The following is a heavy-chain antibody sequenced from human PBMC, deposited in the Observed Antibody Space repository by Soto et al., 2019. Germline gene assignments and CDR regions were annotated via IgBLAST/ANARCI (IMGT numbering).Heavy chain of an antibody. CDR2: IRSKANSYAT. D-gene: IGHD3-22*01. J-gene: IGHJ4*02. Sequence: GGSLRLSCAASGFTFSGSAMHWVRQASGKGLEWVGRIRSKANSYATAYAASGKGRFTISRDDSKNTAYLQMNSLKTEDTAVYYCKGSYYDSSGYYYEFRDYWGQGTLVTVSS. CDR3: KGSYYDSSGYYYEFRDY. V-gene: IGHV3-73*01. CDR1: GFTFSGSA.